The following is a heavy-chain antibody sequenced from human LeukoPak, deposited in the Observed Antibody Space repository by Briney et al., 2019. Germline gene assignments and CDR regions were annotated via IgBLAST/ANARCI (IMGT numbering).Heavy chain of an antibody. D-gene: IGHD3-10*01. J-gene: IGHJ6*02. CDR1: GGSISSSSYY. CDR3: AAMGGALAWGSGSYCLGVYYYYYGMDV. V-gene: IGHV4-39*01. Sequence: SETLSLTCTVSGGSISSSSYYWGWIRQPPGKGLEWIGSIYYSGSTYYNPSLKSRVTISVDTSKNQFSLKLSSVTAADTAVYYCAAMGGALAWGSGSYCLGVYYYYYGMDVWGQGTTVTVSS. CDR2: IYYSGST.